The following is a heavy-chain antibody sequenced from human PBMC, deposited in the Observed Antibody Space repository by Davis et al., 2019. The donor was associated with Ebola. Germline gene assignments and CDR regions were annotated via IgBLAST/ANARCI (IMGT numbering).Heavy chain of an antibody. D-gene: IGHD2-2*01. CDR2: LNPSGGST. Sequence: AASVKVSCKASGYTFTSYYMHWVRQPPGQGLEWMGILNPSGGSTMYAQRFQGRVSMTRDTSTSTVYLELSSLRSEDTGVYYCARGGYCRSTSCYEGWWFDPWGQGTLVTVSS. CDR1: GYTFTSYY. V-gene: IGHV1-46*01. CDR3: ARGGYCRSTSCYEGWWFDP. J-gene: IGHJ5*02.